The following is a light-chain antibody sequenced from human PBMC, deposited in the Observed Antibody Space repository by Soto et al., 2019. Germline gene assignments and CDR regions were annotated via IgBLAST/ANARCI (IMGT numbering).Light chain of an antibody. CDR3: HQSYSTPPT. CDR2: DAS. V-gene: IGKV3-15*01. Sequence: ELVTTQAPSTLSGSRGEGVTPHCRSSQSVSSNLAWYQQRPGQAPRILIYDASTRATGIPARFSGSGSGTDFIITISSLQPEDFATYYCHQSYSTPPTFGQGT. J-gene: IGKJ1*01. CDR1: QSVSSN.